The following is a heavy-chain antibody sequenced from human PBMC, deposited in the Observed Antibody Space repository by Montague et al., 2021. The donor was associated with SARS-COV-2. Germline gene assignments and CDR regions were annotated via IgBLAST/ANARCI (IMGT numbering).Heavy chain of an antibody. V-gene: IGHV4-4*07. Sequence: SETLSLTCTVSGGSISNYYWSWIRQPAGKGMEWIGRIYSSGATNYNPSLTRRISMSVDTSKNQFSLYLSSVTAAATAIYYCARAYSHCSGVSCVFDYWGQGTLVTVSS. CDR1: GGSISNYY. CDR2: IYSSGAT. D-gene: IGHD2-15*01. J-gene: IGHJ4*02. CDR3: ARAYSHCSGVSCVFDY.